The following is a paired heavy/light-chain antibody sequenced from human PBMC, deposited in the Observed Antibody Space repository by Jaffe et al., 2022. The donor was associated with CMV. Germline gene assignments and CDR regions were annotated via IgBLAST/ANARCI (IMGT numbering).Light chain of an antibody. J-gene: IGLJ1*01. CDR2: DVT. V-gene: IGLV2-14*03. CDR1: SSDVDDYKY. CDR3: SSYISSSTHYV. Sequence: QSALTQPASVSESPGQSITISCTGASSDVDDYKYVSWYQHHPGKAPKLIIYDVTNRPSGVSNRFSGSKSGNAASLTISGLQAEDEADYYCSSYISSSTHYVFGPGTKVTVL.
Heavy chain of an antibody. D-gene: IGHD5-18*01. CDR3: VRSRRQLWSTFDY. CDR1: GGSVSIYY. Sequence: QVQLQESGPGLVKPSETLSLTCTVSGGSVSIYYWTWIRQSPGKGLEWIGFIHNSGTTNYTPSLKSRVTISVDTSKNQFSLNLRSVTAADTAIYYCVRSRRQLWSTFDYWGQGARVIVSS. CDR2: IHNSGTT. J-gene: IGHJ4*02. V-gene: IGHV4-59*02.